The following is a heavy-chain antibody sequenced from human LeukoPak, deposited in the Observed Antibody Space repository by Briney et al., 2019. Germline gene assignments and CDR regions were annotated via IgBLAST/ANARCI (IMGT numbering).Heavy chain of an antibody. V-gene: IGHV3-21*01. CDR1: GFTFSSYS. J-gene: IGHJ4*02. D-gene: IGHD3-9*01. CDR3: AREGGGYYDILTGYYPVYYFDY. CDR2: ISSSSSYI. Sequence: PGGPLRLSCAASGFTFSSYSMNRVRQAPGKGLEWVSSISSSSSYIYYADSVKGRFTISRDNAKNSLYLQMNSLRAEDTAVYYWAREGGGYYDILTGYYPVYYFDYWGQGTLVTVSS.